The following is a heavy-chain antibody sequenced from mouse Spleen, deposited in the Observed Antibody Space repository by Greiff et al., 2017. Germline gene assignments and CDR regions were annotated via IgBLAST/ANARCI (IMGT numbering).Heavy chain of an antibody. D-gene: IGHD4-1*01. Sequence: QVQLKQPGAELVMPGASVKLSCKASGYTFTSYWMHWVKQRPGQGLEWIGEIDPSDSYTNYNQKFKGKATLTVDKSSSTAYMQLSSLTSEDSAVYYCARETGTDYAMDYWGQGTSVTVSS. V-gene: IGHV1-69*01. CDR2: IDPSDSYT. J-gene: IGHJ4*01. CDR1: GYTFTSYW. CDR3: ARETGTDYAMDY.